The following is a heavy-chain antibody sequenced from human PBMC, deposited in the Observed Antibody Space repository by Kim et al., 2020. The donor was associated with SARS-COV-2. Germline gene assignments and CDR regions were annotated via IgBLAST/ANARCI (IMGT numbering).Heavy chain of an antibody. CDR2: IYYSGNT. CDR3: ARDPLIAMILVPPGNYYGMDV. D-gene: IGHD3-22*01. V-gene: IGHV4-39*02. J-gene: IGHJ6*02. CDR1: GDSISSSSYY. Sequence: SETLSLTCTVSGDSISSSSYYWGWIRQPPGKGLEWIGSIYYSGNTYYNPSLKSRVSISVDTSKNQFSLRLSSVTAADTAGYYCARDPLIAMILVPPGNYYGMDVWGQGTTVTVSS.